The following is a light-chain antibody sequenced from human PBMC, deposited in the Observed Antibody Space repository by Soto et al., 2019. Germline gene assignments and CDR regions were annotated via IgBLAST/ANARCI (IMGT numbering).Light chain of an antibody. CDR1: SNDIGTYDL. CDR3: SSYTTVSPLPSV. J-gene: IGLJ1*01. Sequence: QSVLTLPAAGSGSPGQWITISCTGSSNDIGTYDLVSWHQHHPGRAPKLIICRVNDRPSGISDRFSGSKSGNTACLTILGIQLADEAVNYCSSYTTVSPLPSVFGNGKKVTV. V-gene: IGLV2-14*01. CDR2: RVN.